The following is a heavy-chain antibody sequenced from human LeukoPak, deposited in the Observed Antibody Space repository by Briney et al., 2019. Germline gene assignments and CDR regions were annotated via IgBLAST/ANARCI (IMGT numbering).Heavy chain of an antibody. CDR3: AKVRAGQWSGAFDI. V-gene: IGHV3-23*01. CDR1: GFTSSSYA. D-gene: IGHD6-19*01. J-gene: IGHJ3*02. CDR2: ISGSGGST. Sequence: GGSLRLSCAASGFTSSSYAMSWVRQAPGKGLEWVSSISGSGGSTYYADSVKGRFTISRDTSKNTLYLLMNSLRAEDTAVYYCAKVRAGQWSGAFDIWGQGTMVTVSS.